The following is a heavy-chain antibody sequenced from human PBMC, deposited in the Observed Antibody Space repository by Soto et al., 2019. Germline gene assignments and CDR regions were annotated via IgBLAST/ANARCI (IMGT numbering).Heavy chain of an antibody. J-gene: IGHJ4*02. CDR3: AKDPLLDYDFWSGYYPIDY. Sequence: EVQLLESGGGLVQPGGSLRLSCAASGFTFSSYAMSWVRQAPGKGLEWVSAISGSGGSTYYADSVKGRFTISRDNSKNTLYLQMNSLRAEDTAVYYCAKDPLLDYDFWSGYYPIDYWGQGTLVTVSS. D-gene: IGHD3-3*01. CDR2: ISGSGGST. CDR1: GFTFSSYA. V-gene: IGHV3-23*01.